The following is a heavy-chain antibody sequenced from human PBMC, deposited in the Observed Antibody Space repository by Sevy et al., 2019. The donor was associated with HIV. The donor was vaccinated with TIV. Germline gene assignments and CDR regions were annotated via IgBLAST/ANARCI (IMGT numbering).Heavy chain of an antibody. CDR2: ISAFNGDT. CDR3: ARSYCSGGRCYSLAY. J-gene: IGHJ4*02. V-gene: IGHV1-18*01. Sequence: ASVKVSCKASGYTFTGYTITWVRQAPGQGLEWMGRISAFNGDTNHAQKFQGRVTMTTDTSTSTAYMELRSLRSDDTAVYYCARSYCSGGRCYSLAYWGQGTLVTVSS. D-gene: IGHD2-15*01. CDR1: GYTFTGYT.